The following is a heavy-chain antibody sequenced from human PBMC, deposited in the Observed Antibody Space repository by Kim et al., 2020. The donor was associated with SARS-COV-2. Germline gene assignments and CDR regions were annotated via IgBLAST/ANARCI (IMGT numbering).Heavy chain of an antibody. CDR1: GYTFTSYD. CDR3: ARGPGYCSSTSCYGYWFDP. CDR2: MNPNSGNT. Sequence: ASVKVSCKASGYTFTSYDINWVRQATGQGLEWMGWMNPNSGNTGYAQKFQGRVTMTRNTSISTAYMELSSLRSEDTAVYYCARGPGYCSSTSCYGYWFDPWGQGTLVTVSS. J-gene: IGHJ5*02. V-gene: IGHV1-8*01. D-gene: IGHD2-2*01.